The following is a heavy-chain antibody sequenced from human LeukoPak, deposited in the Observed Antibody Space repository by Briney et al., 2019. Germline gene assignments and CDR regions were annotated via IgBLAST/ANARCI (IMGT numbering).Heavy chain of an antibody. Sequence: GGSLRLSCAASGFSFTDSYMTWVRQAPGKGLEWISYISSHGSTIYYADSVKGRFTISRDSANNSLYLQMNSLTAADTALYFCARVNMIRGVIDYWGQGTLVTVSS. V-gene: IGHV3-11*04. J-gene: IGHJ4*02. CDR2: ISSHGSTI. D-gene: IGHD3-10*01. CDR1: GFSFTDSY. CDR3: ARVNMIRGVIDY.